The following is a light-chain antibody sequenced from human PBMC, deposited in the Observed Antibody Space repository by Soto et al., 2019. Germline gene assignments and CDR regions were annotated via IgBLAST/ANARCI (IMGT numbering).Light chain of an antibody. Sequence: EVVLTQFPDTLSVSPGETATLSCRASQSLRRTYVAWYQHKPGQAPRLLIYGASFRATGISDRFSGRGSGTDFTLSISRLEPEDSAVYYCQQYVTSPRTFGLGTQVEIK. CDR1: QSLRRTY. CDR3: QQYVTSPRT. J-gene: IGKJ1*01. V-gene: IGKV3-20*01. CDR2: GAS.